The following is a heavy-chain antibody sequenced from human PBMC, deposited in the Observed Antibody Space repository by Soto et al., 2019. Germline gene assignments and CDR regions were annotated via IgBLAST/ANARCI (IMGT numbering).Heavy chain of an antibody. CDR1: GFTFSSYA. V-gene: IGHV3-23*01. Sequence: EVQLLESGGGLVQPGGSLRLSCAASGFTFSSYAMSWVRQAPGKGLEWVSAISGSGDSTYYADSVKGRFTISRDNSKNTLYLQMNSLRAEDTPVYYCAKDIVLVVAAHIGAFDIWGQGTMVTVSS. J-gene: IGHJ3*02. CDR3: AKDIVLVVAAHIGAFDI. D-gene: IGHD2-15*01. CDR2: ISGSGDST.